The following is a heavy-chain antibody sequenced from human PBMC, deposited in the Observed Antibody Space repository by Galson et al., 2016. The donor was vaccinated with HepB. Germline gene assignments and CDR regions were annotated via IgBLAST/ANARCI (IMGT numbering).Heavy chain of an antibody. D-gene: IGHD1-26*01. J-gene: IGHJ6*02. CDR2: IRYSGST. CDR1: GGSISGSTYY. CDR3: ARIHCPTTSCCGHCGMDV. Sequence: SETLSLTCTVSGGSISGSTYYWGWIRQPPGEGLEWIGNIRYSGSTYYNPSLKSRVTISVDTSKHQFSLKLSSVTATDTAVYHCARIHCPTTSCCGHCGMDVWGQGTTVTVSS. V-gene: IGHV4-39*01.